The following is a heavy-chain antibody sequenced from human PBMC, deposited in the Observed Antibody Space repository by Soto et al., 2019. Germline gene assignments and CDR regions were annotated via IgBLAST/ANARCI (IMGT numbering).Heavy chain of an antibody. J-gene: IGHJ4*02. CDR2: IYYSGST. CDR1: GGSVSSGGYS. D-gene: IGHD3-10*01. Sequence: TLSLTCAVSGGSVSSGGYSWSWIRQPPGKGLEWIGYIYYSGSTYYNPSLKSRVTISVDTSKNQFSLKLSSVTAADTAVYYCARKSGSSSFDYWGQGTLVTVSS. CDR3: ARKSGSSSFDY. V-gene: IGHV4-30-4*08.